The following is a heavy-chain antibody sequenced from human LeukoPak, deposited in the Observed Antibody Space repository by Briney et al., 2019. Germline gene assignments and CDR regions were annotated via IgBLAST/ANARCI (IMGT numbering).Heavy chain of an antibody. CDR2: IYTSGGT. Sequence: SETLSLTCTVSGGSISSYYWSWIRQPAGKGLEWIGRIYTSGGTNYNPSLKSRVTMSVDTSKNQFSLKLSSVTAADTAVYYCARDRRDNWNFDAFDIWGQGTMVTVSS. CDR1: GGSISSYY. CDR3: ARDRRDNWNFDAFDI. J-gene: IGHJ3*02. V-gene: IGHV4-4*07. D-gene: IGHD1-7*01.